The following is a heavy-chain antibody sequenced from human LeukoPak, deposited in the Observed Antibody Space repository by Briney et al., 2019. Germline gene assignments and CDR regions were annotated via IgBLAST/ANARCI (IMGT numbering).Heavy chain of an antibody. D-gene: IGHD6-6*01. CDR1: GFTFSSYG. CDR2: IRYDGSNK. J-gene: IGHJ6*03. V-gene: IGHV3-30*02. Sequence: GGSLRLSCAASGFTFSSYGMHWVRQAPGKGLEWVAFIRYDGSNKYYADSVKGRFTISRANSNNTLYLQITSERAADPSVSSYAKDQGYDSSSYRNYYYYYMDVWGKGTTVTVSS. CDR3: AKDQGYDSSSYRNYYYYYMDV.